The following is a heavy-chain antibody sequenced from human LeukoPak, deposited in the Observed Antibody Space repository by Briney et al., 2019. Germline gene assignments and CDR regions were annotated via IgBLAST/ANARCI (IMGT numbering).Heavy chain of an antibody. D-gene: IGHD3-22*01. J-gene: IGHJ2*01. Sequence: SSETLSLTCAVYGGSFSGYYWSWIRQPPGKGLEWIGYIYYSGSTNYNPSLKSRVTISVDTSKNQFSLKLSSVTAADTAVYYCARDSHDSSGYYKSYWYFDLWGRGTLVTVSS. CDR1: GGSFSGYY. CDR2: IYYSGST. V-gene: IGHV4-59*01. CDR3: ARDSHDSSGYYKSYWYFDL.